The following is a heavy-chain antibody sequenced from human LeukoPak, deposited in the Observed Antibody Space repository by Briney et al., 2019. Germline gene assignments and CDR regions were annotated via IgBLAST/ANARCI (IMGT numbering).Heavy chain of an antibody. CDR2: ISASSGNI. CDR3: ARDYLWAFDF. CDR1: GFTLSSYS. D-gene: IGHD3-16*01. J-gene: IGHJ3*01. V-gene: IGHV3-48*01. Sequence: GGSLRLSCAAWGFTLSSYSLNCVRHAPGKGLEWVSYISASSGNIKYADSVKGRFTISRDNAKNSLYLKMNSLRAEDTAVYYCARDYLWAFDFWGQGTMVTVSS.